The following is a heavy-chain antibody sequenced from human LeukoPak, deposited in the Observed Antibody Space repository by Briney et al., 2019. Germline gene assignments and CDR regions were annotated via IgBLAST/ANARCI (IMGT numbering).Heavy chain of an antibody. CDR2: ITDSGGNT. V-gene: IGHV3-23*01. D-gene: IGHD2-8*01. J-gene: IGHJ4*02. Sequence: PGGSLGLSCTASGFTFSTYAMSWVRQAPGKGLEWVSAITDSGGNTYYAAPVKGRFTISRDNSKNTLYLQMNSLSAEDTAVYYCARAGHCTNGICYTADFDYWGQGTLVTVSS. CDR1: GFTFSTYA. CDR3: ARAGHCTNGICYTADFDY.